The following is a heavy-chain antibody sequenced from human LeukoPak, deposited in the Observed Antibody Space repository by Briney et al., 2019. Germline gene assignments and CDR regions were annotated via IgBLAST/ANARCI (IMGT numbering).Heavy chain of an antibody. V-gene: IGHV3-30*03. J-gene: IGHJ4*01. D-gene: IGHD3-10*01. Sequence: PGRSLRLSCAASGFTFSSYGMHWVRQAPGKGLEWVAVISYDGSNKYYADSVKGRFTISRDNSKNTLYLQMNSLRAEDTAVYYCAGSFGDVKNFWGQGTLVTVSS. CDR1: GFTFSSYG. CDR2: ISYDGSNK. CDR3: AGSFGDVKNF.